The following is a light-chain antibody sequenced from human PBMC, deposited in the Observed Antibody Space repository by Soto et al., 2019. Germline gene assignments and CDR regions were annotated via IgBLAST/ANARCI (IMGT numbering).Light chain of an antibody. CDR3: CSYAGSSTPYV. V-gene: IGLV2-23*01. Sequence: QPALTQPASVSGSPGQSITVSCTGTSSDVGSYNLVSWYQQHPGKAPKLMIYEGSKRPSGVSNRFSGSKSGNTASLTISGLLAEDEADYYCCSYAGSSTPYVFGTGTKVTVL. J-gene: IGLJ1*01. CDR2: EGS. CDR1: SSDVGSYNL.